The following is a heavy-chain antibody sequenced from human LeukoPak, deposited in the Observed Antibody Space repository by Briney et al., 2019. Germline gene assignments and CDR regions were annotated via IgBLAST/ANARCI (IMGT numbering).Heavy chain of an antibody. CDR2: ISSSSSYI. V-gene: IGHV3-21*01. CDR1: GFPFSSYS. Sequence: PGGSLRLSCAASGFPFSSYSMNWVRQLPGKGLEWVSSISSSSSYIYYADSVKGRSTISRDNAKNSQHLQMKSLRAEDTAVYFCARGTGKTKAFDVWGQGTMVTVSS. CDR3: ARGTGKTKAFDV. D-gene: IGHD1/OR15-1a*01. J-gene: IGHJ3*01.